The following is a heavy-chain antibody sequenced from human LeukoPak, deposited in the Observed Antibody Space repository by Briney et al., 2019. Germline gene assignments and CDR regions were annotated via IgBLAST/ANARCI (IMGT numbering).Heavy chain of an antibody. CDR2: IYYSGST. CDR3: ARGVGASDHYNWFDP. J-gene: IGHJ5*02. D-gene: IGHD1-26*01. CDR1: GGSISSYY. Sequence: SETLSLTCTVSGGSISSYYWSWIRQPPGKGLEWIGYIYYSGSTNYKPSLKSRVTISVDTSKNQFSLKLSSVTAADTAVYYCARGVGASDHYNWFDPWGQGTLVTVSS. V-gene: IGHV4-59*01.